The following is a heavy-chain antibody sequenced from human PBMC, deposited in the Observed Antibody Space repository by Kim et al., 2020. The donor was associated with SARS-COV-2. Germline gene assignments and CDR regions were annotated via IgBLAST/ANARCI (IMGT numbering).Heavy chain of an antibody. CDR1: GFTFDDYG. V-gene: IGHV3-20*04. Sequence: GGSLRLSCAASGFTFDDYGMSWVRQAPGKGLEWVSGINWNGGSTGYADSVKGRFTISRDNAKNSLYLQMNSLRAEDTALYYCARGYYDILTGYYSIYYYYYMDVWGKGTTVTVSS. J-gene: IGHJ6*03. D-gene: IGHD3-9*01. CDR3: ARGYYDILTGYYSIYYYYYMDV. CDR2: INWNGGST.